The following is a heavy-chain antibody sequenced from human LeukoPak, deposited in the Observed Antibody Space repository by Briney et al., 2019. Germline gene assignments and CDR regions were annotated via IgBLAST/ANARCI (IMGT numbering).Heavy chain of an antibody. CDR3: ADYAVSGVGTNFC. V-gene: IGHV3-23*01. J-gene: IGHJ4*02. CDR2: ISVASIT. D-gene: IGHD3-10*02. CDR1: GLAFSSYA. Sequence: GGSLRLSCAASGLAFSSYAMNWVRQPPGKGLEWVSTISVASITFYTDSVKGRFTISRDNSRNTVYLQMTSLRADDTAVYYCADYAVSGVGTNFCWSQGSLVTVHS.